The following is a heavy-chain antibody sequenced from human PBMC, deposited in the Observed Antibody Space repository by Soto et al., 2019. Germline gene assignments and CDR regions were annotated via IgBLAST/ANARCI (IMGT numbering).Heavy chain of an antibody. J-gene: IGHJ6*02. CDR1: GYIFVNYG. V-gene: IGHV1-18*01. D-gene: IGHD3-16*01. CDR2: ISPYTSNT. CDR3: VMVDNYVTPTPQDV. Sequence: QVQLVQSGDEVKKPGASVKVSCKASGYIFVNYGIAWVRQAPGQGLEWMGWISPYTSNTHSATKVQGRLTMTTDTSASTACMDLGSLTSDDTAVYYCVMVDNYVTPTPQDVWGQGTTVTVSS.